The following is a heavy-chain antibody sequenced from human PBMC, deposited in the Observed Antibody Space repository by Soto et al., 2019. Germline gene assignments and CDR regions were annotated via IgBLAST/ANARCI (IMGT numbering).Heavy chain of an antibody. CDR1: GFTFSNYA. CDR3: AKNSREYSYGAIDY. J-gene: IGHJ4*02. Sequence: EVQLLESGGGLVQPGGSLRLSCAASGFTFSNYAMSWVRQTPGKGLEWVSGISGSGVSAYYADSMKGRFTISRDNSKNTLYLQMNSLRAEDTAIYYCAKNSREYSYGAIDYWGQGTLVTVSS. V-gene: IGHV3-23*01. CDR2: ISGSGVSA. D-gene: IGHD5-18*01.